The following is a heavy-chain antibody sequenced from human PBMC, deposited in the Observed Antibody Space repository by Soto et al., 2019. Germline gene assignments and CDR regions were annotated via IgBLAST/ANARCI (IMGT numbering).Heavy chain of an antibody. D-gene: IGHD3-10*01. CDR2: IYPGDSDT. V-gene: IGHV5-51*01. J-gene: IGHJ5*02. CDR1: GYSFTSYW. Sequence: GESLKISCKGSGYSFTSYWIGWVRQMPGKGLEWMGIIYPGDSDTRYSPSFQGQVTISADKSISTAYLQWSSLKASDTAMYYCATLPFGSMVRDLNWFDPWGQGTLVTVSS. CDR3: ATLPFGSMVRDLNWFDP.